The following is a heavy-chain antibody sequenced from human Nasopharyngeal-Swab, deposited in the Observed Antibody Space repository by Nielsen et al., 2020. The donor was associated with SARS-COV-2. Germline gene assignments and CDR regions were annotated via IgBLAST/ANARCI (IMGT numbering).Heavy chain of an antibody. D-gene: IGHD3-10*01. J-gene: IGHJ6*02. Sequence: SLKISCAASGFTFDDYAMHWVRQAPGKGLEWVSGISWNSGSIGYADSVKGRFTISRDNAKNSLYLQMNSLRAEDTALYYCAKDKSYGSGNGMDVWGQGTTVTVSS. CDR3: AKDKSYGSGNGMDV. CDR1: GFTFDDYA. V-gene: IGHV3-9*01. CDR2: ISWNSGSI.